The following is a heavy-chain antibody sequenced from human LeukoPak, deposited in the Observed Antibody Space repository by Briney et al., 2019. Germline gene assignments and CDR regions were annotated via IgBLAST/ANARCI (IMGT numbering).Heavy chain of an antibody. CDR3: AKDKRYSGYDPFDY. D-gene: IGHD5-12*01. J-gene: IGHJ4*02. CDR2: ISGDGGST. V-gene: IGHV3-43*02. Sequence: GGSLRLSCAASGFTFDDYAMHWVRQAPGKGLEWVSLISGDGGSTYYADSVKGRFTISRDNSKNSLYLQMNSLRTEDTALYYCAKDKRYSGYDPFDYWGQGTLVTVSS. CDR1: GFTFDDYA.